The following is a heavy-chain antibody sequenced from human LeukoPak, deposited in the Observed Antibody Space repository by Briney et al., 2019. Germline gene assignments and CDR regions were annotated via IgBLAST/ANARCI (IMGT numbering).Heavy chain of an antibody. Sequence: SETLSLTCAVYGGSFSGYYWSWIRQPPGKGLEWIGEINHSGSTNYNPSLKSRVTISVDTSKNQFSLKLSSVTAADTAVYYCARQRRVAVVTAMTIDYWGQGTLVTVSS. J-gene: IGHJ4*02. V-gene: IGHV4-34*01. D-gene: IGHD2-21*02. CDR3: ARQRRVAVVTAMTIDY. CDR1: GGSFSGYY. CDR2: INHSGST.